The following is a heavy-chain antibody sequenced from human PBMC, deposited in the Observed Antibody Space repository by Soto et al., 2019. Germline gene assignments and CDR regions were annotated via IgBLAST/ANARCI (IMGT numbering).Heavy chain of an antibody. CDR1: GGSLSDYF. Sequence: SENLSLTCVVSGGSLSDYFWSWIRQPPGMALEWIGEINHLGSINYNPSLKSRVTMSVDTSKNQFSLTLNSVTAADTATYYCARGGISHWAYFYYMDVWDRGTTVTVSS. V-gene: IGHV4-34*01. CDR2: INHLGSI. J-gene: IGHJ6*03. D-gene: IGHD2-21*01. CDR3: ARGGISHWAYFYYMDV.